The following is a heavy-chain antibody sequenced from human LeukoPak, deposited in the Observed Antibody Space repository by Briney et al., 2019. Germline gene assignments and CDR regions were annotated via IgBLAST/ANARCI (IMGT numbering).Heavy chain of an antibody. CDR2: ISTGSNYI. CDR3: AKDVGHNAAWYPGN. J-gene: IGHJ4*02. Sequence: GGSLRLSCAASGFTFSSYSMNWVRQAPGKGLEWVSSISTGSNYIYYADSVKGRFTISRDNAKNSLYLQMNSLRAEDTAVYYCAKDVGHNAAWYPGNWGQGTLVTVSS. CDR1: GFTFSSYS. V-gene: IGHV3-21*01. D-gene: IGHD6-13*01.